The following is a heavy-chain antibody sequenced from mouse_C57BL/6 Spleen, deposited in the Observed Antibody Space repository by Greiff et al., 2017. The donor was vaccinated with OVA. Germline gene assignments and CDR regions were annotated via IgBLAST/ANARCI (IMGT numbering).Heavy chain of an antibody. CDR3: ARDRTYYGSSYGYFDY. CDR1: GYSITSGYY. V-gene: IGHV3-6*01. CDR2: ISYDGSN. J-gene: IGHJ2*01. Sequence: EVKLMESGPGLVKPSQSLSLTCSVTGYSITSGYYWNWIRQFPGNKLEWMGYISYDGSNNYNPSLKNRISITRDTSKNQFFLKLNSVTTEDTATYYCARDRTYYGSSYGYFDYWGQGTTLTVSS. D-gene: IGHD1-1*01.